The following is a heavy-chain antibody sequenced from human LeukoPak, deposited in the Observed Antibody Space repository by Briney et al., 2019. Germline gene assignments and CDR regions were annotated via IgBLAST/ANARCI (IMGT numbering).Heavy chain of an antibody. CDR3: ARQHGSGSYYSRAIDY. CDR2: IYPGDSDT. Sequence: GEALKISCKGSGYSFTTYWIGWVRQMPRKGLEWRGIIYPGDSDTRYSPSFQGQVTSSADKSIHTAYLQWSSLKAWDTAMYYCARQHGSGSYYSRAIDYWGQGTLVTVSS. D-gene: IGHD3-10*01. CDR1: GYSFTTYW. V-gene: IGHV5-51*01. J-gene: IGHJ4*02.